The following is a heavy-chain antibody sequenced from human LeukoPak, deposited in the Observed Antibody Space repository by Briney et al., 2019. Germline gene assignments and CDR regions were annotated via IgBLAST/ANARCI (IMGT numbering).Heavy chain of an antibody. Sequence: ASVKVSCKASGYTFTSYGISWVRQAPGQGLEWMGWINTNTGNPTYAQGFTGRFVFSLDTSVSTAYLQISSLKAEDTAVYYCARDLDYDFWSGYWGPKAFDIWGQGTMVTVSS. CDR1: GYTFTSYG. J-gene: IGHJ3*02. CDR3: ARDLDYDFWSGYWGPKAFDI. V-gene: IGHV7-4-1*02. CDR2: INTNTGNP. D-gene: IGHD3-3*01.